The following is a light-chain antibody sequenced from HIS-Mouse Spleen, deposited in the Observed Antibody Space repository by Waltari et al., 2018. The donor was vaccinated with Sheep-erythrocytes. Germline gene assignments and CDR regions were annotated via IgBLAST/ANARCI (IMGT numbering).Light chain of an antibody. J-gene: IGLJ2*01. CDR2: DVS. Sequence: QSALPQPRSVSGSPGQSVTISCTGTSSDVGVYNYVPWYQQHPGKAPNLMIYDVSKRPSGVPDRFSGSKSGNTASLTISGLQAEDEADYYCQAWDSSTAVFGGGTKLTVL. V-gene: IGLV2-11*01. CDR1: SSDVGVYNY. CDR3: QAWDSSTAV.